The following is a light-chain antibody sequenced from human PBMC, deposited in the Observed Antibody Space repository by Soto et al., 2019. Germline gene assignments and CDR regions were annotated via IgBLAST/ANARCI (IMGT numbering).Light chain of an antibody. CDR1: NSDVGGYDY. J-gene: IGLJ1*01. CDR2: DVN. V-gene: IGLV2-14*03. CDR3: SSYTRFSTLV. Sequence: QSALTQPASVSGSPGRSITLSCTGTNSDVGGYDYVSWYQHHPGKAPKLMIYDVNNRPSGVSKRFSGSKSGNRASLTISGLQAEDEADYYCSSYTRFSTLVFGTGTKLTVL.